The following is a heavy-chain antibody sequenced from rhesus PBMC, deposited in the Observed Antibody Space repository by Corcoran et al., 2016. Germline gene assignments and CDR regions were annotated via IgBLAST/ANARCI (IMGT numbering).Heavy chain of an antibody. Sequence: QVQLQESGPGLVKPSETLSLTCAVHGGSFRSNHRRWIRPVPGEGLEWMGGIYGSGGSTDYNPSLKSRITVSTDTSKNQFSLKLSSVTAADTAVYYCARTYYDAFDFWGQGLRVTVSS. CDR1: GGSFRSNH. D-gene: IGHD3-16*01. J-gene: IGHJ3*01. V-gene: IGHV4-160*01. CDR2: IYGSGGST. CDR3: ARTYYDAFDF.